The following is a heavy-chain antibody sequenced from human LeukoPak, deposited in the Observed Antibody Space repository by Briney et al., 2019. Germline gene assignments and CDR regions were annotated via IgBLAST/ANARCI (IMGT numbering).Heavy chain of an antibody. CDR3: AAHLGSGWHLDY. Sequence: PGRSLRLSCVASGLSFTTKAMHWVRQAPGEGLEWMSYISLDGKNESYADSVRGRFTISRDNSRNTVYLQMNSLGPEDTAVYYCAAHLGSGWHLDYWGQGIRVTVSP. D-gene: IGHD6-19*01. J-gene: IGHJ4*02. CDR2: ISLDGKNE. V-gene: IGHV3-30*04. CDR1: GLSFTTKA.